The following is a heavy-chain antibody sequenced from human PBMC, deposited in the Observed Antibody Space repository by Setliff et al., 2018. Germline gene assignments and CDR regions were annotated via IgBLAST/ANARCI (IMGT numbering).Heavy chain of an antibody. CDR3: ARDSREYYFDY. V-gene: IGHV2-70*04. Sequence: SGPAGDPTQTLTLTCTYSGFSFGISGMRLSWIRQAPGKALEWLARVDWDDDKFYSTSLATRLTISKDTFKNQVILTMTNMDPADTATYFCARDSREYYFDYWGQGILVTVSS. CDR1: GFSFGISGMR. CDR2: VDWDDDK. J-gene: IGHJ4*02. D-gene: IGHD3-22*01.